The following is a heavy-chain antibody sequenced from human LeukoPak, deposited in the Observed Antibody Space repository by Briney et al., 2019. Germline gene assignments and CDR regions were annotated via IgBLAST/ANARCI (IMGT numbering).Heavy chain of an antibody. Sequence: ASVKVSCKASGYTFSSYVINWGRQPTGQGLEWMGWMNPNSGNTGYAQKFQGRVTMTRNTSISTAYTELSSLRSDDTAVYYCSRRRRNYYYNYMDGWGKGTTVTVSS. J-gene: IGHJ6*03. CDR2: MNPNSGNT. V-gene: IGHV1-8*01. CDR1: GYTFSSYV. CDR3: SRRRRNYYYNYMDG.